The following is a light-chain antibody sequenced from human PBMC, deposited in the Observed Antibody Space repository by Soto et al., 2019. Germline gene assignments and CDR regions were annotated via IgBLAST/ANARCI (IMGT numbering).Light chain of an antibody. CDR3: QQYKNWPPIT. CDR2: EAS. CDR1: QSVSSN. Sequence: MTPASNPLGMYLSESSTINCRASQSVSSNLAWYQQKPGQAPRLLIHEASIRATGIPARFSGSGSGTEFTLTISSLQSEDFAVYYCQQYKNWPPITFGQGTRLEIK. V-gene: IGKV3-15*01. J-gene: IGKJ5*01.